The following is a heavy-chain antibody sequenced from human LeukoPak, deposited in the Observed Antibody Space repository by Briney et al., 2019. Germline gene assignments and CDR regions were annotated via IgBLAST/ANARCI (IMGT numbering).Heavy chain of an antibody. CDR2: IYYSGST. V-gene: IGHV4-31*03. D-gene: IGHD2-21*02. CDR3: ARIVVVTATSVYFDY. Sequence: SQTLSLTCTVSGGSISRGGYYWRWIRQHPGRGLEWIVYIYYSGSTYYNPSLKSRVTISVDTSKNQFSLKLSSVTAADTAVYYCARIVVVTATSVYFDYWGQGTLVTVSS. J-gene: IGHJ4*02. CDR1: GGSISRGGYY.